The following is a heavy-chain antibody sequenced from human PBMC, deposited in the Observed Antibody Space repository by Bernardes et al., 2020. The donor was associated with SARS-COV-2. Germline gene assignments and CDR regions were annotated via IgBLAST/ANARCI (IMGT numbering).Heavy chain of an antibody. CDR3: AREGRIKSPDY. CDR2: IFISGDRT. V-gene: IGHV3-23*01. CDR1: GFTFSNYD. Sequence: GGSLRLSCAASGFTFSNYDMTWVRQAPGKGLEWVSAIFISGDRTFYADSVKGRFTISRDNSKNMLYLQMNSLRAEDTALYYCAREGRIKSPDYWGQGTPVTVSS. J-gene: IGHJ4*02.